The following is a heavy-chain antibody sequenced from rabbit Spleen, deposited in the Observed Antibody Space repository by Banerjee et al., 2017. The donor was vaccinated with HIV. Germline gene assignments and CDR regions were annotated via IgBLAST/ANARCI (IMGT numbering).Heavy chain of an antibody. CDR3: ARGSATMTMVITGYYFNL. V-gene: IGHV1S45*01. Sequence: LEESGGGLVKPGGTLTLTCTVSGFSFSSNWICWVRQAPGKGLEWIACIDTNDGDTDYANWPKGRFTISRTSSTTVTLQMTSLTVADTATYFCARGSATMTMVITGYYFNLWGPGTLVTVS. D-gene: IGHD2-1*01. CDR1: GFSFSSNW. J-gene: IGHJ4*01. CDR2: IDTNDGDT.